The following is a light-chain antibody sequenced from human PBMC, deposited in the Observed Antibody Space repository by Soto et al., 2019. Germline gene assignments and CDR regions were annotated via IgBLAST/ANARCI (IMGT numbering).Light chain of an antibody. J-gene: IGLJ2*01. CDR1: SSNIGESF. Sequence: QSILTQPPSVSAAPGQNVTISCSGASSNIGESFVSWYQQLPGTAPRLIIYDNTKGYSGIPNRFSGSKSGTSATLGISGLQTGDEADYYCAAWDNIVNEMVLGGGTKLTVL. CDR2: DNT. V-gene: IGLV1-51*01. CDR3: AAWDNIVNEMV.